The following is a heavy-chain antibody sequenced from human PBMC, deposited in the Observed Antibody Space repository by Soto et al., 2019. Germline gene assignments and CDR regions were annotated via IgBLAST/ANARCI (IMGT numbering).Heavy chain of an antibody. CDR1: DGSLISYY. J-gene: IGHJ4*02. D-gene: IGHD6-19*01. CDR2: IYYSGST. Sequence: PSETMCLTKTVSDGSLISYYGSRLRQAPGKGLEYIGYIYYSGSTNYNPSLKSRVTISVDTSKNQFSLKLSSVTAADTAVYYCAREQGAVADTGPVFDYWRQRTLVTVSS. V-gene: IGHV4-59*01. CDR3: AREQGAVADTGPVFDY.